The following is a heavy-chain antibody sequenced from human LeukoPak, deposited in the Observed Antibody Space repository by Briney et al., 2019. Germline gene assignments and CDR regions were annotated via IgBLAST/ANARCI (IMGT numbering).Heavy chain of an antibody. J-gene: IGHJ6*02. CDR2: IYTSGST. V-gene: IGHV4-4*07. CDR3: AVLSQGYGMDV. Sequence: SETLSLTCTVSGGSIRSYYWSWIRQPAGKGLEWIGRIYTSGSTNHNPSLKSRVTMSVDTSKKQFSLKLSSVTAADTAVYYCAVLSQGYGMDVWGQGTTVTVYS. CDR1: GGSIRSYY. D-gene: IGHD2-8*01.